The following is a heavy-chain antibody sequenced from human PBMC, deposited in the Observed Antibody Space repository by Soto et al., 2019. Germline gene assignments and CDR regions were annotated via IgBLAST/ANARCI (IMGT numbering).Heavy chain of an antibody. CDR3: VKHSSGWYGYFDY. Sequence: RGSLRLSCSASGFTFSSYAMHWVRQAPGKGLEYVSAISSNGGSTYYADSVKGRFTISRDNSKNTLYLQMSSLRAEDTAVYYCVKHSSGWYGYFDYWGQGTLVTVSS. CDR1: GFTFSSYA. V-gene: IGHV3-64D*06. J-gene: IGHJ4*02. D-gene: IGHD6-19*01. CDR2: ISSNGGST.